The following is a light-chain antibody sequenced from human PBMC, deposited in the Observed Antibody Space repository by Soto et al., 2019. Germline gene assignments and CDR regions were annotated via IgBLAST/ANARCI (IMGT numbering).Light chain of an antibody. CDR2: GAS. J-gene: IGKJ2*01. CDR3: QHYGNSLYT. V-gene: IGKV3-20*01. Sequence: DIVLTQSPGTLSLSPGERATLSCRVSQSVSSSSLAWYQQKPGQTPRLLIYGASTRATGIPDRFSGSGSGTDFTLTISRLEPEDFAVYYCQHYGNSLYTFGPGTKLEIK. CDR1: QSVSSSS.